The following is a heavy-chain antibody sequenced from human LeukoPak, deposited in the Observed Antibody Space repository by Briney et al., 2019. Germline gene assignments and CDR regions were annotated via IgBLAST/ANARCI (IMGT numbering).Heavy chain of an antibody. D-gene: IGHD5-24*01. V-gene: IGHV4-30-2*01. CDR2: IYHSGST. J-gene: IGHJ4*02. CDR1: GGSISSGGYS. Sequence: SQTLSPTCAVSGGSISSGGYSWSWIRQPPGKGLEWIGYIYHSGSTYYNPSLKSRVTISVDRSKNQFSLKLSSVTAADTAVYYCARGRDGYKPDFDYWGQGTLVTVSS. CDR3: ARGRDGYKPDFDY.